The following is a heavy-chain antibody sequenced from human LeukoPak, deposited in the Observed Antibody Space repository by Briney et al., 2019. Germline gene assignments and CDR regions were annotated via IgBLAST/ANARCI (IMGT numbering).Heavy chain of an antibody. CDR1: GSTFRTHW. J-gene: IGHJ4*02. CDR2: KKHDGSEK. V-gene: IGHV3-7*03. CDR3: ARDQYDSWSRRGNFDS. D-gene: IGHD3-3*01. Sequence: GSLRLSCAASGSTFRTHWMSWGRQAPGRGLEGVANKKHDGSEKNYVDSVKGRFTVSRDNTKNSLYLQMNSLRAEDTGVFYCARDQYDSWSRRGNFDSWGQGTLVIVSS.